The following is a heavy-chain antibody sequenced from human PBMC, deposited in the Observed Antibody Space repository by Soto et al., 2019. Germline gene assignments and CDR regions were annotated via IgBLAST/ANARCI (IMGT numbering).Heavy chain of an antibody. CDR3: ARVGEYSGYDSANWFDP. V-gene: IGHV1-69*01. J-gene: IGHJ5*02. D-gene: IGHD5-12*01. Sequence: QVQLVQSGAEVKKPGSSVKVSCKASGGTFSSYAISWVRQAPGQGLEWMGGIIPICGTANYAQKFQGRVMITADESTGAAYMELSSLRSEDTAVYYCARVGEYSGYDSANWFDPWGQGTLVTVSS. CDR2: IIPICGTA. CDR1: GGTFSSYA.